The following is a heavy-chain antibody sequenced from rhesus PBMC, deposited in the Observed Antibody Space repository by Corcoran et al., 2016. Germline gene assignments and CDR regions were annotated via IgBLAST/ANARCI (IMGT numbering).Heavy chain of an antibody. CDR3: AKYRFDY. CDR1: GFTFSSYG. J-gene: IGHJ4*01. Sequence: EVQLVETGGGLVQPGGSLTLSCAASGFTFSSYGMSWVRQAPGKGLEWVSAINSGVGSTYCADSVKGRFTISRDNSKNTLSLQMNSLRAEDTAVYYCAKYRFDYWGQGVLVTVSS. D-gene: IGHD1-1*01. V-gene: IGHV3S5*01. CDR2: INSGVGST.